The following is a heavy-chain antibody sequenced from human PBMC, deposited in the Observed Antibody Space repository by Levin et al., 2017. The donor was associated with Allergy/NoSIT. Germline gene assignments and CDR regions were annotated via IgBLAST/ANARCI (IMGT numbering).Heavy chain of an antibody. J-gene: IGHJ3*02. Sequence: ASVKVSCKASGYTFTSYAMHWVRQAPGQRLEWMGWINAGNGNTKYSQKFQGRVTITRDTSASTAYMELSSLRSEDTAVYYCARVRGDGYNLGAFEIWGQGTMVTVSS. CDR2: INAGNGNT. CDR1: GYTFTSYA. V-gene: IGHV1-3*01. D-gene: IGHD5-24*01. CDR3: ARVRGDGYNLGAFEI.